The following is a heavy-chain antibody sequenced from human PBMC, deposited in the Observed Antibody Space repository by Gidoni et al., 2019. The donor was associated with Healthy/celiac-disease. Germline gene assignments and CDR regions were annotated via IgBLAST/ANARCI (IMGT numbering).Heavy chain of an antibody. D-gene: IGHD5-18*01. CDR2: SSGSGGST. J-gene: IGHJ4*02. CDR3: ANNPPGYSYGSNEDY. CDR1: AFTFSSDA. V-gene: IGHV3-23*01. Sequence: EVQLLESGGGLVQPGGSLRLSCAASAFTFSSDAVSWGRQAPGKGLEWVSASSGSGGSTYYADSVKGRFTISRDNSKNTLYLQMNSLRAEDTAVYYCANNPPGYSYGSNEDYWGQGTLVTVSS.